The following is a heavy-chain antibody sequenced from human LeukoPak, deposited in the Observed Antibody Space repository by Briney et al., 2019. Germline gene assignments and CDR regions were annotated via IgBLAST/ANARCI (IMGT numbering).Heavy chain of an antibody. J-gene: IGHJ4*02. V-gene: IGHV3-21*01. Sequence: GGSLRLSCAASGFTFSSYSMNWVRQAPGKGLEWVSSISSSSSYIYYADSVKGRFTISRDNAKNSLYLQMNSLRAEDTAVYYCARAPVVVPAAMGFGSDYWGQGTLVTVSS. D-gene: IGHD2-2*01. CDR2: ISSSSSYI. CDR1: GFTFSSYS. CDR3: ARAPVVVPAAMGFGSDY.